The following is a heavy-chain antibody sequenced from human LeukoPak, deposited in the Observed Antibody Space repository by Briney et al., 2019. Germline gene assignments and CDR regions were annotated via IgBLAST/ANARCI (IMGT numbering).Heavy chain of an antibody. CDR3: ARVMDTGYGGKLLGYYYYMDV. V-gene: IGHV4-38-2*02. J-gene: IGHJ6*03. Sequence: SETLSLTCTVSNYSISSGYYWAWIRQPPGKGLEWIGNIYHSGNTYYNPSLKSRVSLSVDTSENQFSLKLSSVTAADTAVYYCARVMDTGYGGKLLGYYYYMDVWGKGTTVTVSS. D-gene: IGHD4/OR15-4a*01. CDR1: NYSISSGYY. CDR2: IYHSGNT.